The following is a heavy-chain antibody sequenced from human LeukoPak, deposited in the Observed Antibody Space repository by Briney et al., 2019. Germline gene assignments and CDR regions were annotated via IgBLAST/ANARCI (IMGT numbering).Heavy chain of an antibody. Sequence: SETLSLTCRVSGGSISSYYWSWSRQPPGKGLGWWGYIYSRGNNNYTHSLKSRVTISVDTSKNQFSLKLSSVTAADTAVYYCARDNWNYGSSMDVWGQGTTVTVSS. CDR3: ARDNWNYGSSMDV. V-gene: IGHV4-59*01. CDR2: IYSRGNN. J-gene: IGHJ6*02. D-gene: IGHD1-7*01. CDR1: GGSISSYY.